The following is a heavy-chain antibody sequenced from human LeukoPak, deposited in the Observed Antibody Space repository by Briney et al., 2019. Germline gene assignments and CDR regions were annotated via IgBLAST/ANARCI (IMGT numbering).Heavy chain of an antibody. J-gene: IGHJ6*03. D-gene: IGHD2-2*01. V-gene: IGHV4-61*02. Sequence: SSETLSLTCTVSGDSISSGDYYWSWIRQPAGKGLEWIGRISSSGSTNYNPSLKSRVTISVDTSKNQFSLKLSSVTAADTAVYYCARDIRWSTTSWYYYYMDVWGKGTTVTVSS. CDR1: GDSISSGDYY. CDR3: ARDIRWSTTSWYYYYMDV. CDR2: ISSSGST.